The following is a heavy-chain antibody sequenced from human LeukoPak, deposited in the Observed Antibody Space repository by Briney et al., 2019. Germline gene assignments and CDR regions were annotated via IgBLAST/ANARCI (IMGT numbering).Heavy chain of an antibody. J-gene: IGHJ5*02. CDR2: IRSSSDGGTT. Sequence: GGSLRLSCAASGLTVSNAWMSWVRQAPGKGLEWVGRIRSSSDGGTTDYAAPVKGRFTISRDDSENTLFLRMSSLETEDTAVYYCTRMNYARFDPRGQGTLVTVSS. CDR1: GLTVSNAW. V-gene: IGHV3-15*01. D-gene: IGHD2-2*01. CDR3: TRMNYARFDP.